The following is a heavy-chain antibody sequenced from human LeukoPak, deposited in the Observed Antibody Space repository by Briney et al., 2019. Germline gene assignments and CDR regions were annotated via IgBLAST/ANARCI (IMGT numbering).Heavy chain of an antibody. CDR2: INHSGST. D-gene: IGHD6-6*01. J-gene: IGHJ4*02. CDR1: GGSFSGYY. CDR3: ASARPVGY. Sequence: SETLSLTCAVYGGSFSGYYWSWIRQPPGKELEWIGEINHSGSTNYNPSLKSRVTISVDTSKNQFSLKLSSVTAADTAVYYCASARPVGYWGQGTLVTVSS. V-gene: IGHV4-34*01.